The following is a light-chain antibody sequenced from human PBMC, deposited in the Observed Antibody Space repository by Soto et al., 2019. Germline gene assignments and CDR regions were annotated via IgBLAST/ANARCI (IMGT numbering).Light chain of an antibody. CDR3: QTWSTDIRV. V-gene: IGLV4-69*01. CDR2: LNSDGSH. CDR1: SGHNSYA. Sequence: QPVLTQPPCASASLGASVKLTCTLSSGHNSYAIAWHQQQPEKGPRYLMKLNSDGSHSKGDGIPDRFSGSSSGAERYLTISSLQSEDEADYYCQTWSTDIRVFGGGTKLTDL. J-gene: IGLJ3*02.